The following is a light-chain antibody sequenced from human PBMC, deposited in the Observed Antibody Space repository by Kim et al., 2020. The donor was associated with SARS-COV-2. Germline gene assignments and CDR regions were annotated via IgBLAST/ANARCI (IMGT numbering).Light chain of an antibody. V-gene: IGKV1-5*01. J-gene: IGKJ4*01. CDR3: QQYNSDYLVT. CDR2: DAS. Sequence: AFWGNRVTITCRASQTIRNWLAWYQHKPGDAPKLLIYDASTLKSGVPARFGGSGYGTEFTLTINSLQSDDLATYYCQQYNSDYLVTFGGGTKLEI. CDR1: QTIRNW.